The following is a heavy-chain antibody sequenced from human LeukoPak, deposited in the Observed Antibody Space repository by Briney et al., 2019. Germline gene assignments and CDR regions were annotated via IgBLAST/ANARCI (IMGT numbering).Heavy chain of an antibody. CDR1: GGSISSGDYY. CDR3: AKARVGHYVFYYFDY. Sequence: PSETLSLTCTVSGGSISSGDYYWSWIRQPPGKGLEWIGYIYYSGSTYYNPSLKSRVTISVDTSKNQFSLKLSSVTAADTAVYYCAKARVGHYVFYYFDYWGQGTLVTVSS. CDR2: IYYSGST. V-gene: IGHV4-30-4*08. J-gene: IGHJ4*02. D-gene: IGHD3-10*02.